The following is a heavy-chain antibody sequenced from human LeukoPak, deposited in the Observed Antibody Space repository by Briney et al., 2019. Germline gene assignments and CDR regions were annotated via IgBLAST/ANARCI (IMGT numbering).Heavy chain of an antibody. Sequence: SETLSLTCAVYGGSFSGYYCSWIHQPPGKGLEWIGEINHSGSTNYNPSLKSRVTISIDTSKNQFSLKLSSVTAADTAVYYCARGGMAAAGPDYWGQGTLVTVSS. J-gene: IGHJ4*02. D-gene: IGHD6-13*01. CDR1: GGSFSGYY. CDR2: INHSGST. CDR3: ARGGMAAAGPDY. V-gene: IGHV4-34*01.